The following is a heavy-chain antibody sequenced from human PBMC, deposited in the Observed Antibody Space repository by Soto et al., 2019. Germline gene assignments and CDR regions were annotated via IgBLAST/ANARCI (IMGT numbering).Heavy chain of an antibody. Sequence: QFQLVQSGAEVKKPGSSVKVSCKASGGTFSSYTISWVRQAPGQGLEWMGRIIPILGIANYAQKYQGRVTITADKSTSTAYMELSSLRSEDTAVYYCARDAGYSGYDRDFDYWGQGTLVTVSS. D-gene: IGHD5-12*01. CDR1: GGTFSSYT. CDR3: ARDAGYSGYDRDFDY. J-gene: IGHJ4*02. CDR2: IIPILGIA. V-gene: IGHV1-69*08.